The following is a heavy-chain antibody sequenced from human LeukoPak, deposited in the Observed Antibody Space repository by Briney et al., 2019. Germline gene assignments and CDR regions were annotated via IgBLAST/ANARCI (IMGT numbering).Heavy chain of an antibody. V-gene: IGHV3-30*02. CDR1: GFTFSSYG. D-gene: IGHD1-26*01. CDR3: EKVFEIGGASYSVAFDL. CDR2: IRNEGSNK. Sequence: GGSLRLSCAASGFTFSSYGMHWVRQAPGKGLEWVAFIRNEGSNKYYADSVKGRFTISRDNSNNTLYLQMNSRRTEDTAVYYCEKVFEIGGASYSVAFDLWGQGTMVTVSS. J-gene: IGHJ3*01.